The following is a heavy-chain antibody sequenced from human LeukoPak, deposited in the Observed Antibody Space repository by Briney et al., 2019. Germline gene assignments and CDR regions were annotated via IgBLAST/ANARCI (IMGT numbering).Heavy chain of an antibody. CDR1: GFTFSSYE. V-gene: IGHV3-30*04. CDR2: ISYDGSNK. D-gene: IGHD5-18*01. J-gene: IGHJ6*03. CDR3: ARVYDSYGYYYYYYMDV. Sequence: PGGSPRLSCAASGFTFSSYEMNWVRQAPGKGLEWVAVISYDGSNKYYADSVKGRFTISRDNSKNTLYPQMNSLRAEDTAVYYCARVYDSYGYYYYYYMDVWGKGTTVTVSS.